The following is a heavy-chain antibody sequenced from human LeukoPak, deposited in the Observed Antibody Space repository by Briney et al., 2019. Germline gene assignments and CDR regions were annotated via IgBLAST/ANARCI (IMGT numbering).Heavy chain of an antibody. D-gene: IGHD3-3*01. Sequence: ASVKVSCKVSGYTLTKLSIHWVRQAPGKGLEWMGGFDLEHGETVYAQNFQGRVTMTEDTSTDTAYMELSSLRSEDTAVYYCATEKYVDFWNGYAFDVWGQGTMVTVSS. J-gene: IGHJ3*01. CDR2: FDLEHGET. CDR1: GYTLTKLS. V-gene: IGHV1-24*01. CDR3: ATEKYVDFWNGYAFDV.